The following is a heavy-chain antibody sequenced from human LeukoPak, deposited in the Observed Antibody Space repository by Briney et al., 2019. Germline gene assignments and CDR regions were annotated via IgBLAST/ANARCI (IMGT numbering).Heavy chain of an antibody. Sequence: SETLSLTCAVSGGSISSSNWWSWVRQPPGKGLEWIGEIYHSGSTNYNPSLKSRVTISVDKSKNQFPLKLSSVTAADTAVYYCARAEVSPSYFDLWGRGTLVTVSS. D-gene: IGHD2-21*01. J-gene: IGHJ2*01. V-gene: IGHV4-4*02. CDR1: GGSISSSNW. CDR3: ARAEVSPSYFDL. CDR2: IYHSGST.